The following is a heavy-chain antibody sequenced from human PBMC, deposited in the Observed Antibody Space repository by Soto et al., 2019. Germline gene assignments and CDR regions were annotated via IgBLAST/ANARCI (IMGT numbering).Heavy chain of an antibody. Sequence: PSETLSLTCTVSGDSISRYYWSSIRQPPGKGLEWIGYIYYSGSTNYNPSLKSRVTISVDTSKNQFSLKLSSVTAADTAVYYCARAYRGRRKGYYYYYMDVWCKETTVTVSS. CDR2: IYYSGST. CDR3: ARAYRGRRKGYYYYYMDV. J-gene: IGHJ6*03. D-gene: IGHD3-16*02. V-gene: IGHV4-59*01. CDR1: GDSISRYY.